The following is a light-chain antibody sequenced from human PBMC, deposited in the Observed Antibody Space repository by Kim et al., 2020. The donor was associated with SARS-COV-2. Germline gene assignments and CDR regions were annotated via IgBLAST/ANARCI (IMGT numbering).Light chain of an antibody. CDR2: DVS. CDR1: SSDVGCYNY. V-gene: IGLV2-14*03. Sequence: GQSITISCTGTSSDVGCYNYVSWYQQHPGKAPKLMIYDVSNRPSGVSNRFSGSKSGNTASLTISGLQAEDEADYYCSSYTRSSTLVFGTGTKVTVL. CDR3: SSYTRSSTLV. J-gene: IGLJ1*01.